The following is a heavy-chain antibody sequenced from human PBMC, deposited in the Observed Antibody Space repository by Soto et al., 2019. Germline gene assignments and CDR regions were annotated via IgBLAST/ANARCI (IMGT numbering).Heavy chain of an antibody. D-gene: IGHD4-17*01. CDR1: ASTFTGYT. Sequence: QVHLVQSGTEVKEPGASVKVSCEAAASTFTGYTINWVRQAPGQGLAWMGWISTFNGNTKYAGNFEGRVTMTTNTSTTTAYMELTRLTFDDAAVYFCARGTVTSGRWFGPWGQGTLVSVSS. J-gene: IGHJ5*02. V-gene: IGHV1-18*04. CDR3: ARGTVTSGRWFGP. CDR2: ISTFNGNT.